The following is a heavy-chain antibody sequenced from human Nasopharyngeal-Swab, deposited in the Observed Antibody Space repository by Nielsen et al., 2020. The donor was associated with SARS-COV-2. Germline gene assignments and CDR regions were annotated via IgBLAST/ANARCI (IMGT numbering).Heavy chain of an antibody. CDR2: IKQDGSEK. V-gene: IGHV3-7*01. Sequence: GGSLRLSCAASGFTFSSYWMSWVRQAPGKGLEWVANIKQDGSEKYYVDSVKGRFTISRDNAKNSLYLQMNSLRAEDTAVYYCARDGPHIVVVTATRWHAFDIWGQGTMVTVSS. CDR3: ARDGPHIVVVTATRWHAFDI. D-gene: IGHD2-21*02. J-gene: IGHJ3*02. CDR1: GFTFSSYW.